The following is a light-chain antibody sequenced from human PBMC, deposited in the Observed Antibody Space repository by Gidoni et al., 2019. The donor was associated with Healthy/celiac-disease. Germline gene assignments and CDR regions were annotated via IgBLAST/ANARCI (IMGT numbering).Light chain of an antibody. Sequence: EIVLTQSPATLSLSPGERATLSCRASQSVSSYLAWYQQKPGQAPRLLIYDASNRATGIPARFSGSGSGTDFTLTISSLEPEDFAVYYCQQRSNWPPDEITFXPXTKVDIK. CDR3: QQRSNWPPDEIT. V-gene: IGKV3-11*01. J-gene: IGKJ3*01. CDR2: DAS. CDR1: QSVSSY.